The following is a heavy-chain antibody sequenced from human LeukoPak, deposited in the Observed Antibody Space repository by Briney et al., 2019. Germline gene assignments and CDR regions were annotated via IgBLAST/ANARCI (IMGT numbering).Heavy chain of an antibody. V-gene: IGHV4-39*07. CDR3: ARVRQQLYDY. D-gene: IGHD6-13*01. J-gene: IGHJ4*02. CDR1: GGSISSSSYY. Sequence: SETLSLTCTASGGSISSSSYYWGWIRQPPGKGLEWIGSIYYSGSTYYNPSLKSRVTISVDTSKNQFSLKLSSVTAADTAVYYCARVRQQLYDYWGQGTLVTVSS. CDR2: IYYSGST.